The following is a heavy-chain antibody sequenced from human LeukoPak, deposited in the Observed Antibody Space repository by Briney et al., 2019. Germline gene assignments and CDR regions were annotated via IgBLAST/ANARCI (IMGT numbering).Heavy chain of an antibody. V-gene: IGHV3-74*01. D-gene: IGHD1-1*01. CDR2: INSDGSIT. Sequence: GGSLRLSCAASGFTFSSYWMHWVRQGPGKGLVWVSRINSDGSITSYADSVKGRFTVSRDNAKNTLYLQMNSLRAEDTAVYYCAGTLDYCYFDLWGRGTLVTVSS. J-gene: IGHJ2*01. CDR1: GFTFSSYW. CDR3: AGTLDYCYFDL.